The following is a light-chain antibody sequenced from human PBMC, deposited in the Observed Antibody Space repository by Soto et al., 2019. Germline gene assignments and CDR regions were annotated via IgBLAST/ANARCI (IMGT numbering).Light chain of an antibody. CDR1: QSVSSY. Sequence: VGLTHSASTLSLSPVERATLSFMASQSVSSYLAWYQQKPGQAPRLLIYDASNRATGIPARFSGSGSGTDFTLTISSLEPEDFAVYYCQQRSNWPPTFGQGTRLEIK. CDR3: QQRSNWPPT. V-gene: IGKV3-11*01. CDR2: DAS. J-gene: IGKJ5*01.